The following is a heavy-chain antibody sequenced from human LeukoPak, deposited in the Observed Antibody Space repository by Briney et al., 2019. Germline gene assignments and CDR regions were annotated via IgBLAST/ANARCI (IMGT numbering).Heavy chain of an antibody. J-gene: IGHJ4*02. CDR3: VKSRNWGNSFDY. CDR2: ISSSRSSYI. CDR1: GFTFSSYS. Sequence: GGSLRLSCAASGFTFSSYSMNWVRQAPGKGLEWVSSISSSRSSYIYYADSVKGRFTISRDNAKNSLYLQMNSLRAEDTAVYYCVKSRNWGNSFDYWGQGTLVTVSS. D-gene: IGHD7-27*01. V-gene: IGHV3-21*01.